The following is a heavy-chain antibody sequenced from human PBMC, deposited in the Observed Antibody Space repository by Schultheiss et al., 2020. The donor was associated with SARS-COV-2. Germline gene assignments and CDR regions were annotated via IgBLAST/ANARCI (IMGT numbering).Heavy chain of an antibody. D-gene: IGHD3-22*01. J-gene: IGHJ4*02. CDR3: ARDYYYDSSGYILDY. CDR1: GFTFGNYA. Sequence: GGSLRLSCAASGFTFGNYAMHWVRQAPGKGLEWVSGISWNSYTIGYADSVKGRFTISRDNSKNTLYLQMNSLRAEDTAVYYCARDYYYDSSGYILDYWGQGTLVTVSS. V-gene: IGHV3-9*01. CDR2: ISWNSYTI.